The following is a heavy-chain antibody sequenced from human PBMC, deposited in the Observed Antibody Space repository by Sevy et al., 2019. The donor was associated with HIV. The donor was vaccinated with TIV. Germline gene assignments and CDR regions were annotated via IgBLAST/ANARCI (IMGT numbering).Heavy chain of an antibody. CDR2: IFPDDSET. Sequence: GESLKISCKGSGYSFTSHWIGWVRHMPGKGLEWMGIIFPDDSETRYSPSFQGQVTFSADKSINTAYLQWGSLKASDTAMYYCATSRSGYFDSSGYYIYWGQGTLATVSS. CDR3: ATSRSGYFDSSGYYIY. J-gene: IGHJ4*02. V-gene: IGHV5-51*01. CDR1: GYSFTSHW. D-gene: IGHD3-22*01.